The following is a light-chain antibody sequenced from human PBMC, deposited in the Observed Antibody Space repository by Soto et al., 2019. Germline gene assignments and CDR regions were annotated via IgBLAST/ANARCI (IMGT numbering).Light chain of an antibody. Sequence: QSAPTQPASVSGSPGQSMAISCTGTSSDVGSYNLVSWYQQHPGKAPKLMIYEGSKRPSGVSNRFSGSKSGNTASLTISGLQAEDEADYYCCSYAGSSTFYVFGTGTKVTVL. CDR2: EGS. V-gene: IGLV2-23*03. J-gene: IGLJ1*01. CDR3: CSYAGSSTFYV. CDR1: SSDVGSYNL.